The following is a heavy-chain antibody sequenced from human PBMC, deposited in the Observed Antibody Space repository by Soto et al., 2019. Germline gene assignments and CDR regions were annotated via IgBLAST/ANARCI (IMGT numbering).Heavy chain of an antibody. CDR1: GFTFSTYT. CDR3: TKDAHPDGFWDFDY. Sequence: GGSLRLSCAASGFTFSTYTMNWVRQAPGKGLEWVSGIFGSGDSTFYADSVRGRFTVSRDNSKSTLFLQMNSLRAEDTAVHYCTKDAHPDGFWDFDYWGQGTPVTVSS. CDR2: IFGSGDST. V-gene: IGHV3-23*01. D-gene: IGHD5-12*01. J-gene: IGHJ4*02.